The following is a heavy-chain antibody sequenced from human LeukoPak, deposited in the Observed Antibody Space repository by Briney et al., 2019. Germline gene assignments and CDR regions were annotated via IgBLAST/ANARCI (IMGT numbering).Heavy chain of an antibody. CDR3: ARTAPAVYGDHLDY. D-gene: IGHD4-17*01. J-gene: IGHJ4*02. CDR2: ISSTSSYI. Sequence: PGGSLRLSCAASGFTFSSYTINWVRQAPGKGLEWVSSISSTSSYIYYADSLKGRFTISRDNAENSLYLQTNSLRAEDTAVYYCARTAPAVYGDHLDYWGQGTLVTVSS. CDR1: GFTFSSYT. V-gene: IGHV3-21*01.